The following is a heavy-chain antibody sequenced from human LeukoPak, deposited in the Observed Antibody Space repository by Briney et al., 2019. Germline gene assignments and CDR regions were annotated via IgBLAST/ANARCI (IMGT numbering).Heavy chain of an antibody. V-gene: IGHV3-33*01. J-gene: IGHJ4*02. Sequence: GGSLRLSCAASGFTFSSYGMHCVRQALAKGLARGAVIWYEGSNKYYADSVKGRFTISRDNSKNTLYLQMNSLRAEDTAVYYCARDLIPKYCSSTSCNLGGYWGQGTLVTVSS. CDR1: GFTFSSYG. CDR3: ARDLIPKYCSSTSCNLGGY. CDR2: IWYEGSNK. D-gene: IGHD2-2*01.